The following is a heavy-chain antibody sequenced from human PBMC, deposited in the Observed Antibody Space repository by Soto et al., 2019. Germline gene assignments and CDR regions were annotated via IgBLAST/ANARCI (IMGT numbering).Heavy chain of an antibody. CDR1: GGSFSGYY. D-gene: IGHD5-12*01. Sequence: PSETLSLTCAVYGGSFSGYYWSWIRQHPGKGLEWIGYIYYSGSTYYNPSLKSRVTISVDTSKNQFSLKLSSVTAADTAVYYCARNIVATSRPAFDYWGQGTLVTVSS. J-gene: IGHJ4*02. V-gene: IGHV4-31*11. CDR2: IYYSGST. CDR3: ARNIVATSRPAFDY.